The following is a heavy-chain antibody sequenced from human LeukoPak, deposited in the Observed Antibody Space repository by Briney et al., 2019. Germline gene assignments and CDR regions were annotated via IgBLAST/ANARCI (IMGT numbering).Heavy chain of an antibody. CDR1: GDSMRSYY. Sequence: SETLPLTCTVSGDSMRSYYWTWIRQPPGKGLEWIGHIYSSGDTNYNPSLKSRVTISVDTSKNQFSLKLSSVTAADTAVYYCARTRYFDWPRDYYYMDVWGKGTTVTVSS. D-gene: IGHD3-9*01. J-gene: IGHJ6*03. CDR3: ARTRYFDWPRDYYYMDV. V-gene: IGHV4-59*01. CDR2: IYSSGDT.